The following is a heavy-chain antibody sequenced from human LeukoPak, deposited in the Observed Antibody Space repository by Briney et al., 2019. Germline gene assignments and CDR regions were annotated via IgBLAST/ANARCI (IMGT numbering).Heavy chain of an antibody. CDR1: GGSISSSY. CDR2: IYTSGST. V-gene: IGHV4-4*07. CDR3: ARGPAAAGTGFDP. Sequence: SETLSLTCTVSGGSISSSYWSWVRQPAGKGLEWIGRIYTSGSTNYNPSLKSRVTMSVDTSKNQFSLKLSSVTAADTAVYYCARGPAAAGTGFDPWGQGTLVTVSS. D-gene: IGHD6-13*01. J-gene: IGHJ5*02.